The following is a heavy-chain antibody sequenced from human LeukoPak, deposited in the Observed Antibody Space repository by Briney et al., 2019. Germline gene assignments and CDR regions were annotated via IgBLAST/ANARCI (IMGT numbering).Heavy chain of an antibody. CDR3: ARGKGRARSPYYYDSSGYYYFDY. D-gene: IGHD3-22*01. J-gene: IGHJ4*02. CDR1: GGSFSGYY. V-gene: IGHV4-34*01. CDR2: INHSGST. Sequence: PSETLSLTCAVYGGSFSGYYWSWIRQPPGKGLEWIGEINHSGSTNYNPSLKSRVIISVDTSKNHVSLKLSSVTAADTAVYYCARGKGRARSPYYYDSSGYYYFDYWGQGILVTVSS.